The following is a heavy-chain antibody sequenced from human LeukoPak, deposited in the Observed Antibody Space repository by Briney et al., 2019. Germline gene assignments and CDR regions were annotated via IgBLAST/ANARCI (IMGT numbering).Heavy chain of an antibody. CDR2: MNPKSGNT. Sequence: ASVKASCKASGYTFTSYDINWGRRSTGQRLGWWGWMNPKSGNTGYAQKFPGRVTMTRNTAISTAYMELSSLRAEDTAVYYCARDQSIRYYGSGRFDYWGQGTLVTVSS. V-gene: IGHV1-8*01. J-gene: IGHJ4*02. CDR3: ARDQSIRYYGSGRFDY. CDR1: GYTFTSYD. D-gene: IGHD3-10*01.